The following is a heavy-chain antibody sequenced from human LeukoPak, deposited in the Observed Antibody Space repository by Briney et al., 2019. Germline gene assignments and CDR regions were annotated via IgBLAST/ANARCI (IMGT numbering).Heavy chain of an antibody. Sequence: GGSLRLSCTASGFTFSGYSMNWVRQAPGKGLEWISYIRSSGSTIYYADSMKGRFTISRDNAKNSLYLQMNSLRAEDTAVYYCARMNYISSGWGAPFDYWGQGTLVTVSS. V-gene: IGHV3-48*04. D-gene: IGHD1-7*01. CDR2: IRSSGSTI. J-gene: IGHJ4*02. CDR1: GFTFSGYS. CDR3: ARMNYISSGWGAPFDY.